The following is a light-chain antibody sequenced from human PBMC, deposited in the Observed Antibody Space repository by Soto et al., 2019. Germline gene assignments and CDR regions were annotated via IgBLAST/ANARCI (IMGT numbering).Light chain of an antibody. J-gene: IGKJ4*01. Sequence: DIVLTQSPGTLSLSPGERATLSCRASQSVSSSYLAWYQQKPGQAPRLLIYGASSRATGIPDRFSGSGSGTDFTLTISRLEPEDFAVYSCQQYGSSPPLTFGGGTKVDIK. CDR2: GAS. V-gene: IGKV3-20*01. CDR3: QQYGSSPPLT. CDR1: QSVSSSY.